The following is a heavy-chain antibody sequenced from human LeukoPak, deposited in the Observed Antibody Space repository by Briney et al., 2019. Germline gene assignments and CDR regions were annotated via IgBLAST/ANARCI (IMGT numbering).Heavy chain of an antibody. J-gene: IGHJ4*02. Sequence: GGSLRLSCSASGLTFSTYAMHWVRQAPGKGLEFVSAVTNDGGITYYANSVKGRFTISRDNSKNTLYLQMGSLRAEDMAVYYCANSIDFDYGDYYFDYWGQGALVTISS. CDR3: ANSIDFDYGDYYFDY. D-gene: IGHD4-17*01. V-gene: IGHV3-64*01. CDR1: GLTFSTYA. CDR2: VTNDGGIT.